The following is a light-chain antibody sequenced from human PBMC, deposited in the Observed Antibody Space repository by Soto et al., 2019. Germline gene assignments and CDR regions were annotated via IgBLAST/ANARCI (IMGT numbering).Light chain of an antibody. Sequence: DIQMTQSPSTLSGSVVDRVTIICRSSQTISSWLAWYQQKPGKAPKLLIYAASVLESGVPSRFSGSGSGTDFTLTISSVQPEDFATYRCQQANSFPITFGQGTRLEIK. V-gene: IGKV1-12*01. CDR2: AAS. CDR1: QTISSW. J-gene: IGKJ5*01. CDR3: QQANSFPIT.